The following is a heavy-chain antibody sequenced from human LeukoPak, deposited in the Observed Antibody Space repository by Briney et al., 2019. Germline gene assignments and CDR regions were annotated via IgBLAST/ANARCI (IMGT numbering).Heavy chain of an antibody. CDR2: NYSGGNT. V-gene: IGHV3-53*01. CDR1: GFTVLGNY. Sequence: GGSLGLSCAASGFTVLGNYMSWVRQAPGRGLDWVSINYSGGNTYYPDSVKGRFTISRDNSKNTLYLQMNSLRAEDTAVYYCAKDPGAAGTWLFSGNGFFDYWGQGTLVTVSS. D-gene: IGHD6-13*01. CDR3: AKDPGAAGTWLFSGNGFFDY. J-gene: IGHJ4*02.